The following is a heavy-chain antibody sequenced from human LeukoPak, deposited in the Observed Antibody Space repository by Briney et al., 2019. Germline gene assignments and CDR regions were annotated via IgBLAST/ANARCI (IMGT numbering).Heavy chain of an antibody. CDR2: LSDTYNT. V-gene: IGHV4-39*02. J-gene: IGHJ3*02. CDR1: GGSISGNSLC. Sequence: SETLSLTCTVSGGSISGNSLCWGWLRQPPGKGLEWIGSLSDTYNTYYNLSLSSRFFISIDTSNTHSSLRLNSVTDTDTAVYFCAGHPRGQYTRGFSAFEIWGRGTLVTVSS. D-gene: IGHD3-10*01. CDR3: AGHPRGQYTRGFSAFEI.